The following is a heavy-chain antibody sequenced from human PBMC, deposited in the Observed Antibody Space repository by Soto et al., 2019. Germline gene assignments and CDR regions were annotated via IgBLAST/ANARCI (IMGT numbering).Heavy chain of an antibody. V-gene: IGHV4-39*01. J-gene: IGHJ3*02. Sequence: QLQLQESGPGLVKPSETLSLTCSVSGGSISSSTYYWGWVRQPPGKGLEWIGSIYYSGTAHYTPALKSRPTTXAXTXQNQFSLNLSAVPAADTAVYYCARRATTVTYDAFDIWGQGTMVTVSS. D-gene: IGHD4-17*01. CDR3: ARRATTVTYDAFDI. CDR2: IYYSGTA. CDR1: GGSISSSTYY.